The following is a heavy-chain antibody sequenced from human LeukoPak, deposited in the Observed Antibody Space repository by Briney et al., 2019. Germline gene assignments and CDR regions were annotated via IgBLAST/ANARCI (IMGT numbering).Heavy chain of an antibody. CDR1: GFTFSSYG. CDR2: IRYDGSNK. Sequence: PGGSLRLSCAASGFTFSSYGMHWVRQAPGKGLEWVAFIRYDGSNKYYADSVKGRFTISRDNSKNTLYLQMNSLRAEDTVVYYCAKDKRAMVRGGAMDVWGKGTTVTISS. CDR3: AKDKRAMVRGGAMDV. D-gene: IGHD3-10*01. V-gene: IGHV3-30*02. J-gene: IGHJ6*03.